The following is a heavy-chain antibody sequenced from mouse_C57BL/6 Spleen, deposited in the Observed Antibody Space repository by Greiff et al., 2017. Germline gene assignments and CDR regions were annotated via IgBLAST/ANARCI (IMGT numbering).Heavy chain of an antibody. V-gene: IGHV6-3*01. CDR3: TGPPYYRDY. CDR2: IRLKSDNYAT. J-gene: IGHJ2*01. CDR1: GFTFSNYW. Sequence: EVMLVESGGGLVQPGGSMKLSCVASGFTFSNYWMNWVRQSPETGLEWVAQIRLKSDNYATHYAESVKGRFTISRDDSKSSVYLQMNNLRAEDTGIYYCTGPPYYRDYWGQGTTLTVSS. D-gene: IGHD1-1*01.